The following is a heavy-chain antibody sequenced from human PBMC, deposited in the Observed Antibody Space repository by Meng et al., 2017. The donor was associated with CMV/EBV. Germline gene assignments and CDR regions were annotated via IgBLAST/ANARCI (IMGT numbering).Heavy chain of an antibody. D-gene: IGHD3-9*01. V-gene: IGHV4-30-4*08. CDR3: ARDSHFDKDAFDI. CDR1: GGSISSGDYY. CDR2: IYYSGST. J-gene: IGHJ3*02. Sequence: SETLSLTCTVSGGSISSGDYYWSWIRQPPGKGLEWIGYIYYSGSTYYNPSLKSRITMSVDPSKNQFSLKLSSVTAADTAAYYCARDSHFDKDAFDIWGQGTMVTVSS.